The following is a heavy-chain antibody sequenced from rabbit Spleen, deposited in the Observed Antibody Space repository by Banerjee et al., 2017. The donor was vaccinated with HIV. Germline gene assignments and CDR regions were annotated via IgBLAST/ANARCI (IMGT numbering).Heavy chain of an antibody. CDR1: GVSFSGNSY. D-gene: IGHD4-2*01. CDR2: NHTGASGFT. J-gene: IGHJ6*01. V-gene: IGHV1S45*01. Sequence: QEQLVESGGGLVQPEGSLTLTCTASGVSFSGNSYMCWVRQAPGKGLEWIVCNHTGASGFTYFASWAKGRFTISKSSSTTVTLQMTRLTAADTATYFCARGNGGSYYNAMVLWGPGTLVTVS. CDR3: ARGNGGSYYNAMVL.